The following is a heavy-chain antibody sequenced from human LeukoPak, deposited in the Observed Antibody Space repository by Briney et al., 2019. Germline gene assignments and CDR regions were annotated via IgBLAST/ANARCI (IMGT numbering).Heavy chain of an antibody. Sequence: GGSLRLSCATSGFTFSDYYMSWVRQAPGKGLEWVSYISNTGRNTYDAESVKGRFTISGDNARKSLYLQMNSLRVEDTAMYYCVKDFDGSGPGHWGQGTLVTVSS. V-gene: IGHV3-11*01. CDR1: GFTFSDYY. CDR2: ISNTGRNT. CDR3: VKDFDGSGPGH. J-gene: IGHJ4*02. D-gene: IGHD4-23*01.